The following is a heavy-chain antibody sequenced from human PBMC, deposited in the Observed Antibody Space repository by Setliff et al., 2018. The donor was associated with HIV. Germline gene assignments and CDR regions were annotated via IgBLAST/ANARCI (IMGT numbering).Heavy chain of an antibody. V-gene: IGHV3-11*01. CDR2: ISRDGNTI. CDR3: ARCSSSSKYHYYYMDV. CDR1: GFTFSDYY. Sequence: GGSLRLSCAASGFTFSDYYMSWLRQAPGKGLEWVSYISRDGNTIYYADSVKGRFTISRDNAKNSLYPQLNSLRPEDTAVYYCARCSSSSKYHYYYMDVWGKGTTVTVSS. D-gene: IGHD6-6*01. J-gene: IGHJ6*03.